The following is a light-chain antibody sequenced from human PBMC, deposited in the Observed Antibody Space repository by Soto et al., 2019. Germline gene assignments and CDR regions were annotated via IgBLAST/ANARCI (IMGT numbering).Light chain of an antibody. CDR1: QSVSSY. V-gene: IGKV3-11*01. Sequence: EIVLTQSPATLSLSPGERATLSCRASQSVSSYLAWYQQKPGQAPRLLIYDASNSATGIPARFSGCGSGTDFTLTISSLEPEDFAVYYCQQRSNWPLTFGGGTKVEIK. J-gene: IGKJ4*01. CDR2: DAS. CDR3: QQRSNWPLT.